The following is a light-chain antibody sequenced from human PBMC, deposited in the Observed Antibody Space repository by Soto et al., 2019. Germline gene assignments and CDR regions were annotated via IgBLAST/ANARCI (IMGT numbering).Light chain of an antibody. V-gene: IGKV1-5*03. CDR1: QSISNW. J-gene: IGKJ4*01. Sequence: DIQMTQSPSTLSASIGDRVTITCRASQSISNWLAWYQQKPGKAPNLLIYRASNLQSGVPSRFSGSGSGTKFTLTISSLQHDDFATYYCHQYNSYSSFGGGTQVEI. CDR2: RAS. CDR3: HQYNSYSS.